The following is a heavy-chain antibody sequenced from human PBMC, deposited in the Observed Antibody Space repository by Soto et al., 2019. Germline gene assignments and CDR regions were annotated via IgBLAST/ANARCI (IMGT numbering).Heavy chain of an antibody. Sequence: GGSLRLSCAASGFTFSSYAMHWVRQAPGKGLEWVAVISYDGSNKYYADSVKGRFTISRDNSKNTLYLQMNSLRAEDTAVYYCAKDRKYYGSGSYYWAYYYYGMDVWGQGTTVTVSS. J-gene: IGHJ6*02. CDR1: GFTFSSYA. D-gene: IGHD3-10*01. CDR3: AKDRKYYGSGSYYWAYYYYGMDV. CDR2: ISYDGSNK. V-gene: IGHV3-30*04.